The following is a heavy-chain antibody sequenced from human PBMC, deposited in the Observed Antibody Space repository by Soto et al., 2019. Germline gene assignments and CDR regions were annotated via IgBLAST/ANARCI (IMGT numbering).Heavy chain of an antibody. J-gene: IGHJ4*02. CDR3: AKIPPGYSYGYFYFDY. D-gene: IGHD5-18*01. CDR1: GFTFNSYG. Sequence: GGSLRLSCAASGFTFNSYGIHWVRQAPGKGLEWVAVISHDGSKTNYADSVKGRVTISRDNSKNTLYLQMNSLRAEDTAVYYCAKIPPGYSYGYFYFDYWGQGTLVTVSS. CDR2: ISHDGSKT. V-gene: IGHV3-30*18.